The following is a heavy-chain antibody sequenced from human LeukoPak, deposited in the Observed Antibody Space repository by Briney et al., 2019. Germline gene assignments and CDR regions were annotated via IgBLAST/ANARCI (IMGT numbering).Heavy chain of an antibody. CDR3: ARPRMVMGSSWPLFDY. Sequence: GPSVKVSCKASGYTFTSYYMHWVRQAPGQGLEWMGIINPSGGSTSYAQKFQGRVTMTRDTSTSTVYMELSSLRSEDTAVYYCARPRMVMGSSWPLFDYWGQGTLVTVSS. D-gene: IGHD6-13*01. V-gene: IGHV1-46*01. CDR2: INPSGGST. J-gene: IGHJ4*02. CDR1: GYTFTSYY.